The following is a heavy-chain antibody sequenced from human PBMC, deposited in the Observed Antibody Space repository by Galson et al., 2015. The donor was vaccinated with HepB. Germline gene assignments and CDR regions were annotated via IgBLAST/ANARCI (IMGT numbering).Heavy chain of an antibody. D-gene: IGHD6-13*01. Sequence: SLRLSCAASGFTFSSYAMHWVRQAPGKGLEWVAVISCDGSNKYYADSVKGRFTISRDNSKNTLYLQMNSLRAEDTAVYYCARGAAGAFDYWGQGTLVTVSS. CDR3: ARGAAGAFDY. V-gene: IGHV3-30*04. CDR2: ISCDGSNK. CDR1: GFTFSSYA. J-gene: IGHJ4*02.